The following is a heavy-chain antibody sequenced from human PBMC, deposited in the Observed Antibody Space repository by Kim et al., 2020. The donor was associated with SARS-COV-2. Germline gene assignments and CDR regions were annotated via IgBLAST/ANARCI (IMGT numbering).Heavy chain of an antibody. Sequence: SETLSLTCTVSGGSISSYYWSWIRQPPGKGLEWIGYIYYSGSTNYNPSLKSRVTISVDTSKNQFSLKLSSVTAADTAVYYCAREVGSGSYYQRYYYYGM. CDR3: AREVGSGSYYQRYYYYGM. D-gene: IGHD3-10*01. J-gene: IGHJ6*01. CDR1: GGSISSYY. V-gene: IGHV4-59*01. CDR2: IYYSGST.